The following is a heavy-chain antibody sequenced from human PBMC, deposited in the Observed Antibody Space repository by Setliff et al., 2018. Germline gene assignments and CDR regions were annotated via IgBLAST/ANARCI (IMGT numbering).Heavy chain of an antibody. D-gene: IGHD1-26*01. CDR3: VRESIGRGHWFDP. CDR1: GFTFINYL. Sequence: LRLSCAVSGFTFINYLMSWVRQAPGTGLEWLANIKQDGSEKFYVDSVKGRFTISRDNAKNSLYLQMNNLRAEDTAVYYCVRESIGRGHWFDPWGQGTLVTVSS. J-gene: IGHJ5*02. CDR2: IKQDGSEK. V-gene: IGHV3-7*03.